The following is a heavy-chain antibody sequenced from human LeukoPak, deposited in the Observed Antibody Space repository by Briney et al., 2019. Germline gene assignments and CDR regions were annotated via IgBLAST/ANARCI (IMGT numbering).Heavy chain of an antibody. Sequence: SETLSLTCDVSGFSISSGYYWGWIRQPPGKGLEWIGTLHHSGSTYYNPSLKSRLSISVDTSKNQFSLKLSSVTAADTAVYFCARVVTAVSYFDYWGQGTRVTVSS. D-gene: IGHD2-21*02. CDR2: LHHSGST. V-gene: IGHV4-38-2*01. J-gene: IGHJ4*02. CDR1: GFSISSGYY. CDR3: ARVVTAVSYFDY.